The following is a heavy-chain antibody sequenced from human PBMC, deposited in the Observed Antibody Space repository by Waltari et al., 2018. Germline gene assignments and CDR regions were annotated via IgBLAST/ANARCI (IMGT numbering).Heavy chain of an antibody. J-gene: IGHJ6*02. CDR3: AGSRFLETRYGMDV. CDR1: TLTFNNYE. CDR2: ITTTSNTI. Sequence: QLVESGGGLVQPGGSLRLSCAASTLTFNNYESTWVRQAPGKGLEWLAYITTTSNTIYYTDSVRGRFTISRDNVKNSLFLQMHGLRADDSAIYYCAGSRFLETRYGMDVWGQGTTVTVSS. D-gene: IGHD3-3*01. V-gene: IGHV3-48*03.